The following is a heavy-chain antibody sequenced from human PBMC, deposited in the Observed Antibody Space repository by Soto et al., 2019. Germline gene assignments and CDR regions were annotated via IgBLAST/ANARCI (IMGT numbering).Heavy chain of an antibody. V-gene: IGHV3-21*01. J-gene: IGHJ4*02. CDR3: AREQRYCSGGSCYRHFDY. CDR1: GFTFSSYS. D-gene: IGHD2-15*01. Sequence: PGGSLRLSCAASGFTFSSYSMNWVRQAPGKGLKWVSSISSSSSYIYYADSVKGRFTISRDNAKNSLYLQMNSLRAEDTAVYYCAREQRYCSGGSCYRHFDYWGQGTLVTVSS. CDR2: ISSSSSYI.